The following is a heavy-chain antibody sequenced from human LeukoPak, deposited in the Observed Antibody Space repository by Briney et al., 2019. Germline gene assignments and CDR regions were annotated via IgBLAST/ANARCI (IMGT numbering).Heavy chain of an antibody. CDR1: GFTFSSYG. V-gene: IGHV3-33*01. J-gene: IGHJ6*02. CDR2: IRYDGSNK. D-gene: IGHD3-10*01. CDR3: AREAGSGSYYKGSSYGMDV. Sequence: GGSLRLSCAASGFTFSSYGMHWVRQAPGKGLEWVAVIRYDGSNKYYADSVKGRFTISRDNSKNTLYLQMNSLRAEDTAVYYCAREAGSGSYYKGSSYGMDVWGQGTTVTVSS.